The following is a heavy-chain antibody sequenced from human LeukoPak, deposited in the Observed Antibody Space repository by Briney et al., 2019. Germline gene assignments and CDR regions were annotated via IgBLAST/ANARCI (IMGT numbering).Heavy chain of an antibody. D-gene: IGHD4-23*01. CDR1: GFTFSNYD. Sequence: GGSLRLSCAASGFTFSNYDMHWVRQAPGKGLEWVAVIWYDGSNKYYADSVKGRFTISRDNSKNTLYLQMNSLRAEDTAVYYCARDDYGGKLDIWGQGTVVTVSS. J-gene: IGHJ3*02. CDR3: ARDDYGGKLDI. V-gene: IGHV3-33*01. CDR2: IWYDGSNK.